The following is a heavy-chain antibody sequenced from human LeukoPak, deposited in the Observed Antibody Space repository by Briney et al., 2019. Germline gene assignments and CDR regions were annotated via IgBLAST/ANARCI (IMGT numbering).Heavy chain of an antibody. J-gene: IGHJ2*01. D-gene: IGHD6-19*01. Sequence: GGSLRLSCAASGFTFSSYWMSWVRQAPGKGLEWVANIKQDGSEKYYVDSVKGRFTISRDNSKNTLYLQMNSLRAEDTAVYYCAKDLRAVAGKGYWYFDLWGRGTLVTVSS. V-gene: IGHV3-7*03. CDR1: GFTFSSYW. CDR2: IKQDGSEK. CDR3: AKDLRAVAGKGYWYFDL.